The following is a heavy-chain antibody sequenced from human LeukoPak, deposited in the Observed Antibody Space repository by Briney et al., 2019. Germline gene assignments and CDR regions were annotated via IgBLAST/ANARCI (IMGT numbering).Heavy chain of an antibody. D-gene: IGHD3-9*01. CDR1: GYTFSNYG. CDR3: ARVDLLTGYYFFDY. Sequence: ASVKVSCKASGYTFSNYGISWVRQAPGQGLEWVGWIRGDNGNTNYAQKLQGRVTMTTDTSASTAYMELRSLGSDETAVYYCARVDLLTGYYFFDYWGQGTLVTVSS. J-gene: IGHJ4*02. V-gene: IGHV1-18*01. CDR2: IRGDNGNT.